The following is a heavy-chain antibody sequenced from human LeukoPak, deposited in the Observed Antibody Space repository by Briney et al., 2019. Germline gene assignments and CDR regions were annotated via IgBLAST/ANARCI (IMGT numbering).Heavy chain of an antibody. Sequence: SETLSLTCTVSGGSISSGSYYWSWLRQPAGKGLEWIGRIYTSGSTNYNPSLKSRVTISVDTSKNQFSLKLSSVTAAETAVYYCARVNYYGSGIEYWGQGTLVTVSS. D-gene: IGHD3-10*01. CDR1: GGSISSGSYY. J-gene: IGHJ4*02. V-gene: IGHV4-61*02. CDR3: ARVNYYGSGIEY. CDR2: IYTSGST.